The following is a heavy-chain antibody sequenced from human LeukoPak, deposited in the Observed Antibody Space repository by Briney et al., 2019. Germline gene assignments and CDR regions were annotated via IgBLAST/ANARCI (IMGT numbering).Heavy chain of an antibody. CDR3: ARYYYDILTGYYYFDY. J-gene: IGHJ4*02. Sequence: SETLSLTCTVSGDSISTSYSYWGWIRRPPGRGLEWVGSIYYTGNTYSNSSLKSRVSMFVDTSKNQFSLKLSSVTAADTAVYYCARYYYDILTGYYYFDYWGQGTLVTVSS. D-gene: IGHD3-9*01. V-gene: IGHV4-39*01. CDR2: IYYTGNT. CDR1: GDSISTSYSY.